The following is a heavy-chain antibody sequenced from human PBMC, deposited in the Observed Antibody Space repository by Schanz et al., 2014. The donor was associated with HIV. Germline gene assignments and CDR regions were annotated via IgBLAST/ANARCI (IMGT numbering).Heavy chain of an antibody. D-gene: IGHD6-6*01. J-gene: IGHJ4*02. CDR3: AKGWRGYSISSLVDY. Sequence: QVQLVESGGGVVRPGRSLRLSCAASGFSFSNYGMHWVRQAPGKGLEWVAVLSYDGINKYFADSVKGRFTISRDNSKNTLYLQVKSLRAEDTAVYYCAKGWRGYSISSLVDYWGQGSLVTVSS. V-gene: IGHV3-30*18. CDR1: GFSFSNYG. CDR2: LSYDGINK.